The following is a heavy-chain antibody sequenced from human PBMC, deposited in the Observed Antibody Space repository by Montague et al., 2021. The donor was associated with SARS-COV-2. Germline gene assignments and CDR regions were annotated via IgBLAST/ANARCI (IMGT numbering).Heavy chain of an antibody. CDR1: GFTFSNYD. D-gene: IGHD3-16*02. J-gene: IGHJ3*02. V-gene: IGHV3-48*03. CDR2: ISTSAYTT. CDR3: TRDYRSIVGDGLDI. Sequence: SLRLSCAASGFTFSNYDMNWVRQAPGKGPEWISYISTSAYTTSYAGSVKSRFTISRDNGKNSLYLQMNSLRAEDTAVYYCTRDYRSIVGDGLDIWGQGTKVTVSS.